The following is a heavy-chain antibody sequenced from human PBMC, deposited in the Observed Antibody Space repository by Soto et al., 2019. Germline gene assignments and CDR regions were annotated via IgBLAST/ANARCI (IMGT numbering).Heavy chain of an antibody. J-gene: IGHJ6*02. Sequence: GWSLGLSCASSVLTFFSYWMSWVRQAPGKGLEWVANIKQDGSEKYYVDSVKGRFTISRDNAKSSLYLQMNSQRAEDTAVYYCARVTYYYSSGSNYYYYGRDVWGQGTTVTVSS. CDR2: IKQDGSEK. CDR3: ARVTYYYSSGSNYYYYGRDV. V-gene: IGHV3-7*03. CDR1: VLTFFSYW. D-gene: IGHD3-10*01.